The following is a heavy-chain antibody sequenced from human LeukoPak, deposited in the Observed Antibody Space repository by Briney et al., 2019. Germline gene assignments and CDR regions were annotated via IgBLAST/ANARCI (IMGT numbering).Heavy chain of an antibody. V-gene: IGHV3-48*02. D-gene: IGHD3-22*01. CDR3: ARDGYYYDSSGYFDY. J-gene: IGHJ4*02. CDR2: ISSSSSTI. CDR1: GFTFSSYS. Sequence: PGGSLRLSCAASGFTFSSYSVNWVRQAPGKGLEWVSYISSSSSTIYYADSVKGRFTISRDNAKNSLYLQMNSLRDEDTAVYYCARDGYYYDSSGYFDYWGQGTLVTVSS.